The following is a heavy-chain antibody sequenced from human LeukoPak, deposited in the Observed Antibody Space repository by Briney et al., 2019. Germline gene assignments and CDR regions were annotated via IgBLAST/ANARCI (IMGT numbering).Heavy chain of an antibody. Sequence: GGSLRLSCAASGFTFSSYAMSWVRQAPGKGLEWVSAISGSGGSTYYADSVKGRFTISRDNAKNTLYLQMNSLRAEDTAVCYCGRGAGGSYYLDYWGQGALVTVSS. CDR2: ISGSGGST. D-gene: IGHD1-26*01. J-gene: IGHJ4*02. V-gene: IGHV3-23*01. CDR1: GFTFSSYA. CDR3: GRGAGGSYYLDY.